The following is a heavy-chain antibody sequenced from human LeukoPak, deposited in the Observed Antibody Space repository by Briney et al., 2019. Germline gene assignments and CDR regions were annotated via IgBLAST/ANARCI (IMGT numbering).Heavy chain of an antibody. Sequence: SETLSLTCAVSGGSISDYYWSRIRQPAGKGLEWIGRIYSSGSTNYNPSLKSRVSMSVDTSKNQFSLNVRSVTAADTAVYYCARYTRKGFDYWGQGTLVTVSS. D-gene: IGHD1-14*01. CDR2: IYSSGST. CDR3: ARYTRKGFDY. V-gene: IGHV4-4*07. CDR1: GGSISDYY. J-gene: IGHJ4*02.